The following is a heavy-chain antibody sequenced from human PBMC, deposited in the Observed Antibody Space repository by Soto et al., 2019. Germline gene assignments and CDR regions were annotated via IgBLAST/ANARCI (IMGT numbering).Heavy chain of an antibody. J-gene: IGHJ3*02. Sequence: QVQLVESGGGVVQPGRSLRLSCAASGFTFSSYGMHWVRQAPGKGLEWVAVIWYDGSNKYYADSVKGRFTISRDNSKNTLYLQMNSLIAEDTAVYYCARGVLRYFDCFITDAFDIWGQGTMVTVSS. V-gene: IGHV3-33*01. CDR3: ARGVLRYFDCFITDAFDI. D-gene: IGHD3-9*01. CDR2: IWYDGSNK. CDR1: GFTFSSYG.